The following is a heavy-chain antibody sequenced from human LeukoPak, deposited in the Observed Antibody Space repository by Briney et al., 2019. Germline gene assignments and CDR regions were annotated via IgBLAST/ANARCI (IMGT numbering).Heavy chain of an antibody. J-gene: IGHJ4*02. CDR2: INHSGST. Sequence: SETLSLTCAVYGGSFSGYYWSWIRQPPGKGLEWIGEINHSGSTNYNPSLKSRVTISVDTSKNQFSLELSSVTAADTAVYYCAREPPRYCSSTSCYTVPFDYWGQGTLVTVSS. CDR3: AREPPRYCSSTSCYTVPFDY. CDR1: GGSFSGYY. D-gene: IGHD2-2*02. V-gene: IGHV4-34*01.